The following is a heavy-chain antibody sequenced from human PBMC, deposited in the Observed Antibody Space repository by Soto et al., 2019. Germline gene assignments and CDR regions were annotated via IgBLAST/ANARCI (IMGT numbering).Heavy chain of an antibody. D-gene: IGHD1-7*01. J-gene: IGHJ5*02. CDR2: IYYTGST. CDR3: ATVVEKNYFDP. V-gene: IGHV4-59*01. Sequence: PPGKGLEWIGYIYYTGSTYYNPSLKSRVTISLDTSRNQFSLKLTSVTAADTAVYYCATVVEKNYFDPWGQGTLLTVSA.